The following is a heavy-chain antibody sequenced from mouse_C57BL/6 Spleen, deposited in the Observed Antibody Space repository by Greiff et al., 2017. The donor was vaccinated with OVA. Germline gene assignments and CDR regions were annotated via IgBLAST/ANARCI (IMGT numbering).Heavy chain of an antibody. CDR2: IDPETGGT. Sequence: QVQLQQSGAELVRPGASVTLSCKASGYTFTDYEMHWVKQTPVHGLEWIGAIDPETGGTAYNQKFKGKAILTADKSSSTAYMELRSLTSEDSAVYYCTRPDYYGSRYAMDYWGQGTSVTVSS. V-gene: IGHV1-15*01. J-gene: IGHJ4*01. CDR1: GYTFTDYE. D-gene: IGHD1-1*01. CDR3: TRPDYYGSRYAMDY.